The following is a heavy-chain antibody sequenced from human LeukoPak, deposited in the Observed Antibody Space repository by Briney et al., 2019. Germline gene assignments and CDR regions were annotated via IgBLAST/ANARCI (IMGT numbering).Heavy chain of an antibody. CDR2: ISSSSSTI. Sequence: GGSLRLSCAASGFTFSSYSMNWVRQAPGKGMEWVSYISSSSSTIYYADSVKGRFTISRDNSKNTLYLQMNSLRAEDTAVYYCARDRSSAWSNYFFDYWGQGTLVTVSS. CDR3: ARDRSSAWSNYFFDY. J-gene: IGHJ4*02. D-gene: IGHD5-24*01. CDR1: GFTFSSYS. V-gene: IGHV3-48*01.